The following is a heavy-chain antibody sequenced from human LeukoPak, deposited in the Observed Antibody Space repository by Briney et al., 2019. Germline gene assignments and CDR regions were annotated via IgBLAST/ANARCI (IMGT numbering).Heavy chain of an antibody. CDR3: ARDPGYSYGSYYGMDV. J-gene: IGHJ6*02. CDR2: IYSGGGT. CDR1: GFTVSSNY. V-gene: IGHV3-66*02. Sequence: GGSLRLSCAASGFTVSSNYMSWVRQAPGKGLEWVSVIYSGGGTYYADSVKGRFTISRDNSKNTLYLQMNSLRAEDTAVYYCARDPGYSYGSYYGMDVWGQGTTVTVSS. D-gene: IGHD5-18*01.